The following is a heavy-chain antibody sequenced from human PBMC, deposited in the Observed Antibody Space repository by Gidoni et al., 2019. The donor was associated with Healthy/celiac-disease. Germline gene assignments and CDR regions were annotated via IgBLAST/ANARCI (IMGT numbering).Heavy chain of an antibody. CDR3: ARDHRISSGWPYFDY. Sequence: QVQLQESGPGLVKPSETLSLTCTVSGGSISSYYWSWIRQPPGKGLEWIGYIYYSGSTNYNPSLKSRVTISVDTSKNQFSLKLSSVTAADTAVYYCARDHRISSGWPYFDYWGQGTLVTVSS. CDR2: IYYSGST. D-gene: IGHD6-19*01. J-gene: IGHJ4*02. CDR1: GGSISSYY. V-gene: IGHV4-59*01.